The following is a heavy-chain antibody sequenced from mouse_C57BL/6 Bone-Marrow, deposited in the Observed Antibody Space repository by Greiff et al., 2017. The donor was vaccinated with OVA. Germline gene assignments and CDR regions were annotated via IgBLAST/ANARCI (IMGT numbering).Heavy chain of an antibody. D-gene: IGHD1-1*01. CDR2: IDPANGNT. CDR1: GFTFKNSY. V-gene: IGHV14-3*01. J-gene: IGHJ2*01. CDR3: ARNRCYYGSSYLDD. Sequence: VQLQQSVAELVRPGASVKLSCTASGFTFKNSYMHWVKQRPEQGLEWIGRIDPANGNTKYAPKFQGKATITADTSSNTAYLQLSSLTSEDTAIYYCARNRCYYGSSYLDDWGKGTTVTVSS.